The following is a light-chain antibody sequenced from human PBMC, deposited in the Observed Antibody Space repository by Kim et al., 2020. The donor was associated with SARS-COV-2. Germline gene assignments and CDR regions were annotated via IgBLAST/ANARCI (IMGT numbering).Light chain of an antibody. V-gene: IGKV1-39*01. CDR1: QSISSY. J-gene: IGKJ1*01. CDR2: AAS. Sequence: DIQMTQSPSSLSASVGDRVTITCRASQSISSYLNWYQQKPGKAPKLLIYAASSLQSGVPSRFSGSGSGTDFTLTISSLQPEDFATYYCQQSYSTRPWTFVQGTKV. CDR3: QQSYSTRPWT.